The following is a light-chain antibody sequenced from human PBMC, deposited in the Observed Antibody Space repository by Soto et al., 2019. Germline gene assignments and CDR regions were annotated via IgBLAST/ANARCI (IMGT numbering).Light chain of an antibody. V-gene: IGKV1-5*03. CDR1: QSISTW. J-gene: IGKJ1*01. Sequence: DIQMTQSPSTLSASVGDRVTITCRASQSISTWLAWYQQKPGKAPKLLIYKASTLESGVPSRFSGSGSGTEFTLTISSLQPDDFASYYCQQYSSYSAFGQGTKVDIK. CDR2: KAS. CDR3: QQYSSYSA.